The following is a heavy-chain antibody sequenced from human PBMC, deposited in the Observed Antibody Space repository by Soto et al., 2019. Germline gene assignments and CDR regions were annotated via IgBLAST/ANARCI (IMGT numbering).Heavy chain of an antibody. CDR3: TRVDTAMVLLGYYYGMDV. Sequence: PGGSLRLSCAASGFTFSNHAMHWVRQAPGKGLEWVGRIRSKANSYATAYAASVKGRFTISRDDSENTAYLQMNSPKTEDTAVYYCTRVDTAMVLLGYYYGMDVWGQGTTVTVSS. D-gene: IGHD5-18*01. V-gene: IGHV3-73*01. CDR2: IRSKANSYAT. CDR1: GFTFSNHA. J-gene: IGHJ6*02.